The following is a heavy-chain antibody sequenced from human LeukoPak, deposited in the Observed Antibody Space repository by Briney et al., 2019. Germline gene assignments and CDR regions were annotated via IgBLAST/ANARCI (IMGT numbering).Heavy chain of an antibody. D-gene: IGHD6-13*01. CDR3: ARDLYSSSWYNWFDP. V-gene: IGHV3-48*01. Sequence: GGSLRLSCAASGFTFSSYSMNWVRQAPGKGLEWVSYISSSSSTIYYADSVKGRFTISRDNAKNSLYLQMNSLRAEETAVYYCARDLYSSSWYNWFDPWGQGTLVTVSS. J-gene: IGHJ5*02. CDR2: ISSSSSTI. CDR1: GFTFSSYS.